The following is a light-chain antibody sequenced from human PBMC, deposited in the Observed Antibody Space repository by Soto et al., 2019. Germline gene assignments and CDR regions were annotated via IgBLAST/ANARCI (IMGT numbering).Light chain of an antibody. V-gene: IGKV3-20*01. CDR3: QQYDSSPWT. Sequence: EIVLTQSPGTLSLSPGERATLSCRASQSVSSNYLAWYQQKPGRAPRLLIYGASSRATGIPDRFSGSGSGTDFTLTISRLEPEDFAVYYFQQYDSSPWTFGQGTKVEIK. J-gene: IGKJ1*01. CDR1: QSVSSNY. CDR2: GAS.